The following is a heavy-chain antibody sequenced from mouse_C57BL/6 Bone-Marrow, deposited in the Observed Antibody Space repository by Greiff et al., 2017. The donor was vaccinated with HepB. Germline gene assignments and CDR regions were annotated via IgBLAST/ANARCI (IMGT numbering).Heavy chain of an antibody. V-gene: IGHV1-64*01. D-gene: IGHD2-1*01. J-gene: IGHJ2*01. Sequence: VQLQQPGAELVKPGASVKLSCKASGYTFTSYWMHWVKQRPGQGLEWIGMIHPNSGSTNYNEKFKSKATLTVDKSSSTAYMQLSSLTSEDSAVYYCARENYGNRGYFDFWGQGTTLTVSS. CDR3: ARENYGNRGYFDF. CDR1: GYTFTSYW. CDR2: IHPNSGST.